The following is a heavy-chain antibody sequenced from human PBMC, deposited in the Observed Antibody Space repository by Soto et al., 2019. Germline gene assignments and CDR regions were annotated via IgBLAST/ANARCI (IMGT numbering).Heavy chain of an antibody. CDR1: GFSFSSYA. D-gene: IGHD6-13*01. CDR3: ARAPPRGIAAPGTWGSGMDV. Sequence: QVQVVESGGGVVQPGRSLRLSCAASGFSFSSYAMHWVRQAPGKGLEWVAVISYDGSNKYYEDSVKGRFTISRDSSKNTVYLQMNSLRGEDTGVYYCARAPPRGIAAPGTWGSGMDVWGQGPTVTVPS. CDR2: ISYDGSNK. V-gene: IGHV3-30-3*01. J-gene: IGHJ6*02.